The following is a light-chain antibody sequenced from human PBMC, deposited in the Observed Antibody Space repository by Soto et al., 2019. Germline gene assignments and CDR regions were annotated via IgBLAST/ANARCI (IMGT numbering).Light chain of an antibody. CDR2: GNS. V-gene: IGLV1-40*01. CDR3: QSYDSSLSTYV. Sequence: QSVLTQPPSVSGAPGQRVTISCTGSSSNIGAGSDLHWYQQLPGTAPKLLIYGNSNRPSGVPDRFSGSKSGTSASLAITGLQAEDEADYYCQSYDSSLSTYVFGTGTKVTLL. J-gene: IGLJ1*01. CDR1: SSNIGAGSD.